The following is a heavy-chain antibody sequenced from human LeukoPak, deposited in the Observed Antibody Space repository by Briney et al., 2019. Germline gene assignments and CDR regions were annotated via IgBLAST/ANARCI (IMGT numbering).Heavy chain of an antibody. J-gene: IGHJ4*02. CDR2: ISYDGSYK. CDR1: GFTFSSYA. D-gene: IGHD3-22*01. V-gene: IGHV3-30*04. Sequence: GGSLRLSCAASGFTFSSYAMHWVRQAPGKGLEWVALISYDGSYKYYADSVKGRITISRDNSKNTLYLQMNSLRVEDTAVYYCAKDFYGSSGYYSNTFFDFWGQGTLVTVSS. CDR3: AKDFYGSSGYYSNTFFDF.